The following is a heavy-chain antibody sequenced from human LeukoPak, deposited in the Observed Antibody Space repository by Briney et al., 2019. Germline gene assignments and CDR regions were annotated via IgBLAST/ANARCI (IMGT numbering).Heavy chain of an antibody. V-gene: IGHV4-59*01. CDR1: GGSISSYY. D-gene: IGHD2-2*01. J-gene: IGHJ5*02. CDR2: IYYSGTT. Sequence: PSETLSLTCTVSGGSISSYYWSWIRQPPGKGLDWIGYIYYSGTTNYNPSPKSRVTISLDTSKKQLSLKLSSVTAADTAVYYCARVSCTSTSCPGWIDPWGQGTLVTVSS. CDR3: ARVSCTSTSCPGWIDP.